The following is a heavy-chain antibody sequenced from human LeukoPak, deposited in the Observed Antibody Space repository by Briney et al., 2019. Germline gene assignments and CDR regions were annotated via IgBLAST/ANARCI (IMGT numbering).Heavy chain of an antibody. Sequence: GASVKVSCKASGYTFTSYAMHWVRQAPGQRLEWMGWINAGNGNTKYSQKFQGRVTITRDTSASIAYMELSSLRSEDTAVYYCARMPQTSRHCGGDCYYWFDPWGQGTLVTVSS. CDR1: GYTFTSYA. J-gene: IGHJ5*02. CDR2: INAGNGNT. V-gene: IGHV1-3*01. CDR3: ARMPQTSRHCGGDCYYWFDP. D-gene: IGHD2-21*02.